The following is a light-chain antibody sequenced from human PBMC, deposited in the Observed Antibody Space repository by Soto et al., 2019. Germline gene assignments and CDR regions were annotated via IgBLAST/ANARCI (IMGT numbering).Light chain of an antibody. V-gene: IGLV2-14*01. CDR1: SSDVGGYNY. CDR2: AVS. J-gene: IGLJ1*01. CDR3: SSYTSSSTLYV. Sequence: QSALTQPASVPGSPGQSITISCTGTSSDVGGYNYVSWYQQHPGKAPKLMIYAVSNRPSGVSNRFSGSKSGNTASLTISGLQAEDEADYYCSSYTSSSTLYVFGTGTKLTVL.